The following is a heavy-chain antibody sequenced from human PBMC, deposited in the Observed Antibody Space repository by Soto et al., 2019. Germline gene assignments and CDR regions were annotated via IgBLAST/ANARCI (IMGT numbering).Heavy chain of an antibody. CDR2: IYYSGST. J-gene: IGHJ4*02. CDR1: GCTVSSGSYY. Sequence: SETLSLTCPFSGCTVSSGSYYRSWIRQPPGKGLEWIGCIYYSGSTNYNPSLKSRFTISVDTSNNKFYLKLSPVTAADTPVYSCARTIGYTRGRHDFQYWGQGTPLTVYS. CDR3: ARTIGYTRGRHDFQY. V-gene: IGHV4-61*01. D-gene: IGHD6-19*01.